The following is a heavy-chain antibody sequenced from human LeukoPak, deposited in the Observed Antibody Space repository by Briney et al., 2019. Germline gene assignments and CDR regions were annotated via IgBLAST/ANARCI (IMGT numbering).Heavy chain of an antibody. CDR1: GCSIDSYY. CDR3: AGDKGPGWADGFDI. Sequence: SETLSLTCTVSGCSIDSYYWSWIRQPPMKGLEWIGYICYSGSTKYNPSLLSGATISVDKSKNQFFLNLSDVPAVGTALYYFAGDKGPGWADGFDIWGQGAMVIVSS. CDR2: ICYSGST. J-gene: IGHJ3*02. D-gene: IGHD6-19*01. V-gene: IGHV4-59*13.